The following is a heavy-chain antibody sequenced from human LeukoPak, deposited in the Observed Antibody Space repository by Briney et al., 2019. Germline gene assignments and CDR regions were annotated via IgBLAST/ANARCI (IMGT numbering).Heavy chain of an antibody. Sequence: AGGSLRLSCAASGFTFSSYAMSWVRQAPGKGLEWVSAISGSGGSTYYADSVKGRFTISRDNSKNTLYLQMNSLRAEDTAVYYCAKDPALDYGDTVGNWFDPWGQGTLATVSS. CDR2: ISGSGGST. V-gene: IGHV3-23*01. CDR3: AKDPALDYGDTVGNWFDP. CDR1: GFTFSSYA. J-gene: IGHJ5*02. D-gene: IGHD4-17*01.